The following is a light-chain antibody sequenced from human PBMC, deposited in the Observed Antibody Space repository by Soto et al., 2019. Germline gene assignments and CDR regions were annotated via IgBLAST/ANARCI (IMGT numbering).Light chain of an antibody. J-gene: IGLJ3*02. Sequence: QSALTQPVSVSASPGQSITISCAGTSSDIGRFDYVSWYQHHPGNAPKLVISAVSRRSSGISDRFSGSKSGNTATLTISGLQAEDEAEYYCASYTTSTTQVFGGGTKLTVL. CDR3: ASYTTSTTQV. CDR2: AVS. CDR1: SSDIGRFDY. V-gene: IGLV2-14*01.